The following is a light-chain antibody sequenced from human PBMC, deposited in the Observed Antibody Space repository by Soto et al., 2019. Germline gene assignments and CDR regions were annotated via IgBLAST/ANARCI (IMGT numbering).Light chain of an antibody. V-gene: IGKV3-15*01. CDR1: QSVSSN. CDR2: GAS. J-gene: IGKJ4*01. Sequence: EIVMTQSPATLSVSPGERATLSCRASQSVSSNLAWYQQKPGQAPRLLIYGASTRATGIPARFSGSGSGTEFTLTISSLQSEDFAVYYCQRYNDWPLTFGGGTKVEVK. CDR3: QRYNDWPLT.